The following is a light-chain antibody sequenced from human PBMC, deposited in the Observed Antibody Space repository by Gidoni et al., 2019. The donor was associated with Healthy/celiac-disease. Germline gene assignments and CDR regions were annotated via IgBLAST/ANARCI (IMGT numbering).Light chain of an antibody. Sequence: IQLTQSPSFLSASVGDRVTITCRASQGISSCLAWYQQKSGKAPKLLIYAASTLQSGVPSRFSGSGSGTEFTLTISSLQPEDFATYYCQQLNSYPHTFXXXTKLEIK. CDR3: QQLNSYPHT. CDR1: QGISSC. V-gene: IGKV1-9*01. CDR2: AAS. J-gene: IGKJ2*01.